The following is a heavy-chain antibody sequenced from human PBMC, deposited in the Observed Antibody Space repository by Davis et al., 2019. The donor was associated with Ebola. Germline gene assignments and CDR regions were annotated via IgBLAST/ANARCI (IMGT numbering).Heavy chain of an antibody. J-gene: IGHJ4*02. V-gene: IGHV3-21*01. D-gene: IGHD1-26*01. CDR3: AREGGYSGSYYFDY. CDR1: GFTFSSYS. CDR2: ISSSSSYI. Sequence: PGGSLRLSCAASGFTFSSYSMNWVRQAPGKGLEWVSSISSSSSYIYYADPVKGRFTISRDNAKNSLYLQMNSLRAEDTAVYYCAREGGYSGSYYFDYWGQGTLVTVSS.